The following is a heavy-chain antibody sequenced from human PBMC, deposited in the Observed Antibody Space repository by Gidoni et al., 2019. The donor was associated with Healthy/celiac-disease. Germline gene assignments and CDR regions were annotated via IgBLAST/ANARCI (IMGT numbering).Heavy chain of an antibody. J-gene: IGHJ6*02. D-gene: IGHD1-7*01. Sequence: QVQLQQWGAGLLKPSETLSLTCAVYGGSFSGYYWSWIRQPPGKGLEWIGEINHSGSTNYNPSLKSRVTISVDTSKNQFSLKLGSVTAADTAVYYCARLPRITGTTRYYYGMDVWGQGTTVTVSS. CDR3: ARLPRITGTTRYYYGMDV. V-gene: IGHV4-34*01. CDR2: INHSGST. CDR1: GGSFSGYY.